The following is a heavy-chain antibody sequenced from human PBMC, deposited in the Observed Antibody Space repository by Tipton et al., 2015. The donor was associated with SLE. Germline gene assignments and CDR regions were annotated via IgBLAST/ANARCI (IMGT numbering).Heavy chain of an antibody. D-gene: IGHD3-3*01. CDR3: ARPGSPFWSGYPFDY. J-gene: IGHJ4*02. V-gene: IGHV4-34*01. Sequence: TLSLTCAVYGGSFSAYYWSWIRQPPGKGLEWIGEINHSGSTNYNPSLKSRVTISVDTSKNQFSLKLSSVPAADTALYYCARPGSPFWSGYPFDYWGQGTLVTVSS. CDR1: GGSFSAYY. CDR2: INHSGST.